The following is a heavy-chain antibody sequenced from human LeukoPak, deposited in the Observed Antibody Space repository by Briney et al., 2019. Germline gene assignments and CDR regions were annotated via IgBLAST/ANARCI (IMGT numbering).Heavy chain of an antibody. CDR3: ARAPIAVAGTLLGMDV. D-gene: IGHD6-19*01. V-gene: IGHV1-69*06. J-gene: IGHJ6*04. Sequence: ACLKDSCEDSRDTFSSYAIRWVRQALGEGLGWMGEIIPILGTANYAQKFQGRVTLTADKSPSTAYMELSGLRSEDTAVYYCARAPIAVAGTLLGMDVWGKGTTVSVSS. CDR1: RDTFSSYA. CDR2: IIPILGTA.